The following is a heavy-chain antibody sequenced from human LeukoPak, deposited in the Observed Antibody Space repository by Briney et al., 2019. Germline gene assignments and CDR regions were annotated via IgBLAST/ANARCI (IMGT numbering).Heavy chain of an antibody. V-gene: IGHV4-4*07. D-gene: IGHD1-26*01. J-gene: IGHJ4*02. CDR3: AIVLVGATTHLFDY. Sequence: PSETLSLTCTVSGGSIGSYYWSWVRQPAGKGLEWIGRSYTTGRTIYNPSLKSRVTMSLDTSKNQLSLNLSSVTAADTAVYYCAIVLVGATTHLFDYWGQGTLVTVSS. CDR1: GGSIGSYY. CDR2: SYTTGRT.